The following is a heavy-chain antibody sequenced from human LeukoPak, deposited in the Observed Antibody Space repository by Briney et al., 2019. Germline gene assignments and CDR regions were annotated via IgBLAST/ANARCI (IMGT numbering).Heavy chain of an antibody. Sequence: SQTLSLTCTVSGGSISSGGYYWSWIRQHPGEGLEWIGYIDYSASTYYNPSLRSRITISVDTSKNQFPLTLSSVTAADTAVYYCAREKTAYYYDSSGYSEGAFDIWGQGTMVTVSS. J-gene: IGHJ3*02. D-gene: IGHD3-22*01. CDR1: GGSISSGGYY. CDR3: AREKTAYYYDSSGYSEGAFDI. CDR2: IDYSAST. V-gene: IGHV4-31*03.